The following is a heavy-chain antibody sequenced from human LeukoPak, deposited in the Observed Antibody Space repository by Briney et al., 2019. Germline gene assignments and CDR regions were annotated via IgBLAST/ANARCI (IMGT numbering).Heavy chain of an antibody. Sequence: GGSLRLSCAASGFTFSSYGMHWVRQAPGKGLEWVAVISYDGSDKYYADSVKGRFTISRDNSKNTLYLQMNSLRAEDTAVYYCAKDPYLFGSGWSYFDYWGQGTLVTVSS. CDR1: GFTFSSYG. V-gene: IGHV3-30*18. CDR3: AKDPYLFGSGWSYFDY. J-gene: IGHJ4*02. CDR2: ISYDGSDK. D-gene: IGHD6-19*01.